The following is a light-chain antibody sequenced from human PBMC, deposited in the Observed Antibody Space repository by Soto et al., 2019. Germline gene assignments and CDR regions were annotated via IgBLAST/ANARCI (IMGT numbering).Light chain of an antibody. J-gene: IGKJ1*01. CDR1: ERLTGN. V-gene: IGKV3-15*01. Sequence: IVMTQSPATLSLSPWKRATLSFMASERLTGNFAWYQQKPGQAPRLLIYGASTRATAVPARFTASGSGTEFTLTISSLQSEDFAVYYCQQYNTWPRTFGQGTKVDIK. CDR3: QQYNTWPRT. CDR2: GAS.